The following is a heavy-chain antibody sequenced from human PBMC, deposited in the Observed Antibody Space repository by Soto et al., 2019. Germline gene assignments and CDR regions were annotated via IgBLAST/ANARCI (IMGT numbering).Heavy chain of an antibody. Sequence: SETLCLTCAVYGGSFSGYYWSWIRQPPGKGLEWIGEINHSGSTNYNPSHKSRVTISVDTSKNQFSLKLSSVTAADTAVYYCATRYSSGYYVNWFDPWGQGTLVTVSS. J-gene: IGHJ5*02. CDR3: ATRYSSGYYVNWFDP. CDR1: GGSFSGYY. V-gene: IGHV4-34*01. D-gene: IGHD3-22*01. CDR2: INHSGST.